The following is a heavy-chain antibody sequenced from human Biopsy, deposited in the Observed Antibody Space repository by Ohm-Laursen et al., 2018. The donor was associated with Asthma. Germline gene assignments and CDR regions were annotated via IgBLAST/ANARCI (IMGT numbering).Heavy chain of an antibody. CDR1: GDSFSNYA. V-gene: IGHV1-69*15. J-gene: IGHJ6*02. CDR3: ARGYSGSDRIVYYYSGLEV. Sequence: SSVNVSCHASGDSFSNYAISWVRQAPGQGLEWMGRIIPIFGPTNYAQKFQGRVTITADESTSTAYMELSSLSSEDTAVYYCARGYSGSDRIVYYYSGLEVWGQGTTVTVSS. D-gene: IGHD5-12*01. CDR2: IIPIFGPT.